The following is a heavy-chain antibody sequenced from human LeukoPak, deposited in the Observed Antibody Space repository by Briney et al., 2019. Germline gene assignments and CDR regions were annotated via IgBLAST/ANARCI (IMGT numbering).Heavy chain of an antibody. CDR1: GFTFSSYN. CDR2: ISSRSGHI. V-gene: IGHV3-21*01. J-gene: IGHJ3*02. D-gene: IGHD7-27*01. CDR3: ASESLGYDAFDI. Sequence: GSLRLSCAASGFTFSSYNMNWVRQPPGKGLEWVSSISSRSGHINYADSVKGRFTISRDNAKNSLYLQMNSLRVEVTAVYYCASESLGYDAFDIWGQGIMVTVSS.